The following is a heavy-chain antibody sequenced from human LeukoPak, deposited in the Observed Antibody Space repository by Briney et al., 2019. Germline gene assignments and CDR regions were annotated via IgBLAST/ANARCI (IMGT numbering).Heavy chain of an antibody. J-gene: IGHJ4*02. D-gene: IGHD2-2*03. CDR2: IYYSGST. Sequence: SETLSLTCTVSGGSIRSSSYYWGWIRQPPGKGLEWIGSIYYSGSTYYNPSLKSRVTISVGTSKNQFSLKLSSVTAADTAVYYCARLDPSDFDYWGQGTLVTVSS. V-gene: IGHV4-39*01. CDR1: GGSIRSSSYY. CDR3: ARLDPSDFDY.